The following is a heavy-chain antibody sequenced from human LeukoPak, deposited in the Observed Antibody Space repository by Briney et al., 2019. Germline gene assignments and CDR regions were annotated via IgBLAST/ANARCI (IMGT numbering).Heavy chain of an antibody. V-gene: IGHV3-23*01. J-gene: IGHJ4*02. Sequence: GGSLRLSCAVSGFTFSSSAMSWVRQAPGKGLEWVAAISGSGASTYYADSVEGRFTISRDNSKSTLYLQMNSLRAEDTAVYYCARDRGSSGWYDYGGQGTLVTVS. CDR3: ARDRGSSGWYDY. CDR2: ISGSGAST. CDR1: GFTFSSSA. D-gene: IGHD6-19*01.